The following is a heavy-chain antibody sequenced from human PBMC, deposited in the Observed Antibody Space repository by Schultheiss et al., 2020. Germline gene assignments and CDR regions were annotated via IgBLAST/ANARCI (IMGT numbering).Heavy chain of an antibody. D-gene: IGHD3-3*01. V-gene: IGHV3-49*04. CDR2: IRSKTYGGTA. J-gene: IGHJ6*02. CDR1: GFTFSSYA. Sequence: GGSLRLSCAASGFTFSSYAMNWVRQAPGRGLEWVGFIRSKTYGGTAEYAASVKGRFTISRDDSKSIAYLQMNSLKTEDTAVYYCTRDRRYEFWSGYYRGYGMDVWGQGTTVTVSS. CDR3: TRDRRYEFWSGYYRGYGMDV.